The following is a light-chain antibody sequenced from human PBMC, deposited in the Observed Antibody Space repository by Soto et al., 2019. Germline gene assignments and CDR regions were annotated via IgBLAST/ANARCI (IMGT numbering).Light chain of an antibody. CDR2: AAS. CDR1: QTAASY. CDR3: QQSFNTPFT. J-gene: IGKJ3*01. Sequence: IQMTQSPSSLSASVGDRVTITCGASQTAASYLNWYQQRPGKAPKLLIRAASRLESGVTARFSGSGSGTEFTLTISSLQPEDVATYYCQQSFNTPFTFGPGTKVDV. V-gene: IGKV1-39*01.